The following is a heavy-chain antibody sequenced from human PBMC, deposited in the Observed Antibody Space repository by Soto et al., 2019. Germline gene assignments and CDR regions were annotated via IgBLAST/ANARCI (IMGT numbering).Heavy chain of an antibody. V-gene: IGHV1-2*04. CDR2: INPNSGGT. CDR3: ASVYSSSWECFFDY. Sequence: ASVKVSCKASGYTFTGYYMHWVRQAPGQGLEWMGWINPNSGGTNYAQKFQGWVTMTRDTSISKAYMELSRLRSDDTAVYYCASVYSSSWECFFDYWRKGRLFTVSS. CDR1: GYTFTGYY. D-gene: IGHD6-6*01. J-gene: IGHJ4*02.